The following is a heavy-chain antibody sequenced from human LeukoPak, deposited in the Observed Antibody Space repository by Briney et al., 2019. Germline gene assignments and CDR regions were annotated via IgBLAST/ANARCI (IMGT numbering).Heavy chain of an antibody. CDR2: ISAYNGNT. Sequence: ASVKVSCKASGGTFSSYAISWVRQAPGQGLEWMGWISAYNGNTNYAQKLQGRVTMTTDTSTSTAYMELRSLRSDDTAVYYCARGRIEQQLVFNWFDPWGQGTLVTVSS. V-gene: IGHV1-18*01. J-gene: IGHJ5*02. CDR1: GGTFSSYA. CDR3: ARGRIEQQLVFNWFDP. D-gene: IGHD6-13*01.